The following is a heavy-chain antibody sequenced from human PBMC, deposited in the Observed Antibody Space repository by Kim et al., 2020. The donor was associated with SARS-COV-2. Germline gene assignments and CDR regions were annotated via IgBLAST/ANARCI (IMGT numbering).Heavy chain of an antibody. Sequence: SETLSLTCTVSGGSVSSGSYYWSWIRQPPGKGLEWIGYIYYSGSTNYNPSLKSRVTISVDTSKNQFSLKLSSVTAADTAVYYCARVSAQYGSGLFDPWG. D-gene: IGHD3-10*01. CDR1: GGSVSSGSYY. CDR2: IYYSGST. J-gene: IGHJ5*02. V-gene: IGHV4-61*01. CDR3: ARVSAQYGSGLFDP.